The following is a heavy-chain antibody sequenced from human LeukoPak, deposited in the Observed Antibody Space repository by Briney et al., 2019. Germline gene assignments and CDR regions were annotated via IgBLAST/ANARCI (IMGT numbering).Heavy chain of an antibody. V-gene: IGHV1-18*01. Sequence: ASVTVSCKTSGYTFTTYGIDWVRQAPGQGLEWMGWISAYNGNTNYAQTLQGRVTITTDTSTSTAFMELRRLRSDDTAVYYCAINGYSYGLDYWGQGTLVTVSS. CDR2: ISAYNGNT. CDR3: AINGYSYGLDY. J-gene: IGHJ4*02. D-gene: IGHD5-18*01. CDR1: GYTFTTYG.